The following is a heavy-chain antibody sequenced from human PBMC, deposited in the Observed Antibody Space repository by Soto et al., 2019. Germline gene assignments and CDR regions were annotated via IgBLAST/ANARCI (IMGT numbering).Heavy chain of an antibody. V-gene: IGHV1-69*01. CDR1: EGTFNSYA. J-gene: IGHJ4*02. Sequence: QAQVVQSGAEVRKPGSSVKLSCKASEGTFNSYAIAWVRQAPGQGLEWMGGIIPYYNTLNYAQKFQDRVTITADDSTNTVYMQLSSLRSDDTAVYFCASGASLWYPYFFDSWAQGTLVTVSS. CDR2: IIPYYNTL. CDR3: ASGASLWYPYFFDS. D-gene: IGHD6-13*01.